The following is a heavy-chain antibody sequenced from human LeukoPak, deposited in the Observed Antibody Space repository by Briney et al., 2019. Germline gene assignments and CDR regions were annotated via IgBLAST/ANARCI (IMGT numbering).Heavy chain of an antibody. D-gene: IGHD3-10*01. Sequence: GASVKVSCKASGGTFSSYAISWVRQAPGQGLEWMGRIIPILGIANYAQKFQGRVTITADKSTSTAYMELSSLRSEDTGVYYCARGKRFGPYVKYYFDYWGQGTLVTASS. CDR1: GGTFSSYA. V-gene: IGHV1-69*04. CDR2: IIPILGIA. J-gene: IGHJ4*02. CDR3: ARGKRFGPYVKYYFDY.